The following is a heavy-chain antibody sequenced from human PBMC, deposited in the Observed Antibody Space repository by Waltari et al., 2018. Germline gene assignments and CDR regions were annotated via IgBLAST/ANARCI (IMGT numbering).Heavy chain of an antibody. CDR1: GFTVSSNY. CDR2: IYSGGST. J-gene: IGHJ6*02. Sequence: EVQLVESGGGLIQPGGSLRLSCAASGFTVSSNYMSWVRQAPGKGLEWVSVIYSGGSTYYADSVKGRFTISRDNSKNTLYLQMNSLRAEDTTVYYCARERRDRSYYYYGMDVWGQGTTVTVSS. CDR3: ARERRDRSYYYYGMDV. V-gene: IGHV3-53*01.